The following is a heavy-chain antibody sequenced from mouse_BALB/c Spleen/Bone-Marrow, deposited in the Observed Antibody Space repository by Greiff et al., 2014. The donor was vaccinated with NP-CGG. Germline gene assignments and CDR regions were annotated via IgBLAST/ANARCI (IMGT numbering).Heavy chain of an antibody. V-gene: IGHV5-12-1*01. CDR2: ISHGGGTT. CDR3: TRHGGYYPYYYAMDY. CDR1: GFAFSSYD. J-gene: IGHJ4*01. Sequence: EVKLMESGGGLVKPGGSLKLSCAASGFAFSSYDMSWVRQTPEKRLEWVAYISHGGGTTYYSDTVKGRFTISRDDAENTLYLQMSSLKSEDTAIYYCTRHGGYYPYYYAMDYWGQGTSVTVSS. D-gene: IGHD2-3*01.